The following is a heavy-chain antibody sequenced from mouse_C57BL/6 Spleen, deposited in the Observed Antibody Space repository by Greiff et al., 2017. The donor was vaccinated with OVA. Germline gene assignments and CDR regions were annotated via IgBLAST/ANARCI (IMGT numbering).Heavy chain of an antibody. J-gene: IGHJ4*01. CDR2: IDPSDSET. CDR3: ARSGTTGVYYAMDY. V-gene: IGHV1-52*01. CDR1: GYTFTSYW. Sequence: QVQLKQPGAELVRPGSSVKLSCKASGYTFTSYWMHWVKQRPIQGLEWIGNIDPSDSETHYNQKFKDKATLTVDKSSSTAYMQLSSLTSEDSAVYYCARSGTTGVYYAMDYWGQGTSVTVSS. D-gene: IGHD2-14*01.